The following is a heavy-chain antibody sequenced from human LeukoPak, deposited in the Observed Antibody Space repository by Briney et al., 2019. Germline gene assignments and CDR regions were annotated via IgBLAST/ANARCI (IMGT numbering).Heavy chain of an antibody. CDR2: IYYTGST. J-gene: IGHJ4*02. CDR3: ARGAPFDY. V-gene: IGHV4-59*01. Sequence: SETLSLTCTVSGGSISTYYWSWIRQPPGKGLEWIGYIYYTGSTNYNPSLKSRVTISVDASKNQVSLKLSSVTAADTAVYYCARGAPFDYWGQGTLVTVSS. CDR1: GGSISTYY.